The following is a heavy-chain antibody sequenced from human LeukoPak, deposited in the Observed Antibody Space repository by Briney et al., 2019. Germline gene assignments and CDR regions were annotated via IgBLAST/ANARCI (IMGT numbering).Heavy chain of an antibody. CDR2: ISNSGRS. Sequence: SETLSLTCTVSGGSISSSSYHWGWIRQPPGKGLEWIGSISNSGRSYYKPSLQSRVTISVDTSKNQVSLNLSSVTAADTAVYYCARVGQWFGEFDYWGQGTLVTVSS. J-gene: IGHJ4*02. D-gene: IGHD3-10*01. CDR1: GGSISSSSYH. CDR3: ARVGQWFGEFDY. V-gene: IGHV4-39*01.